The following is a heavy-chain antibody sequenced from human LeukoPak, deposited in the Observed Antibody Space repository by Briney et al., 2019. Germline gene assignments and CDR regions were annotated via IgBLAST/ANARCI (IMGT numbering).Heavy chain of an antibody. Sequence: SQTLSLTCAISGDSVSSNSAAWNWLRQSPSRGLEWLGRTYYRSKWYSDYALSVKSRITINPDTSKNQFSLQLNSVTPEDTAVYYCSRVHKAFDGARDTFDIWGQGTMVTVSS. D-gene: IGHD3-10*01. V-gene: IGHV6-1*01. CDR3: SRVHKAFDGARDTFDI. J-gene: IGHJ3*02. CDR1: GDSVSSNSAA. CDR2: TYYRSKWYS.